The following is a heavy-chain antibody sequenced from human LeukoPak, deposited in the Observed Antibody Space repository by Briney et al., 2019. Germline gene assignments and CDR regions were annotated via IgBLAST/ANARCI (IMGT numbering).Heavy chain of an antibody. D-gene: IGHD2-15*01. CDR3: ARSPGYCSGGSCYDWFDP. CDR1: GGTFSSYA. J-gene: IGHJ5*02. V-gene: IGHV1-69*13. CDR2: IIPIFGTA. Sequence: SVKVSCKASGGTFSSYAISWVRQAPGQGLEWMGGIIPIFGTANYAQKFQGRVTITADESTSTGYMELSSLRSEDTAVYYCARSPGYCSGGSCYDWFDPWGQGTLVTVSS.